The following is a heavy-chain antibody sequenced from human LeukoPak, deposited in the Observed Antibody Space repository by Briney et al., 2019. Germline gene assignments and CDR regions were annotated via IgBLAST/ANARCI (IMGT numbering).Heavy chain of an antibody. D-gene: IGHD1-26*01. V-gene: IGHV4-59*12. CDR2: INYSGDT. CDR1: GGSISNYY. Sequence: PSETLSLTCTVSGGSISNYYWSWIRQPPEKGLEWIGYINYSGDTNYKPSLRSRVAISVDTSKNQFSLNLSSVTAADTAVYYCARGIVGAHYFDYWGQGTLVTVSS. CDR3: ARGIVGAHYFDY. J-gene: IGHJ4*02.